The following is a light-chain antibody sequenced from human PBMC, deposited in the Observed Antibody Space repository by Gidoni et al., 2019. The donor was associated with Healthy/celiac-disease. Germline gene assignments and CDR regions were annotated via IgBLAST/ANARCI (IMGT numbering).Light chain of an antibody. CDR2: AAA. J-gene: IGKJ1*01. CDR1: QGIRND. CDR3: LQDYNYPWT. V-gene: IGKV1-6*01. Sequence: TQMTQSPPSLPPPVGDRVTITCRASQGIRNDLGRYQQKPGKAPKLLIYAAASLQSGVPARFSGSGSGTDFTLTISSLQPEDFATYYCLQDYNYPWTFGQGTKVEIK.